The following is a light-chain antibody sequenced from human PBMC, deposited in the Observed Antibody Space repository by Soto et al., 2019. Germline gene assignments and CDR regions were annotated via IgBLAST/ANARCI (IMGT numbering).Light chain of an antibody. J-gene: IGLJ2*01. CDR1: SSNLGAGSD. V-gene: IGLV1-40*01. CDR2: GNN. CDR3: SSYTSSSTVV. Sequence: QSVLTQPPSVSGAPGQRVTISCTGSSSNLGAGSDVHWYQQFPGTAPKVLIYGNNNRPSGVPGRFSGSKSGTSASLTITGLQAEDEADYYCSSYTSSSTVVFGGGTKLTVL.